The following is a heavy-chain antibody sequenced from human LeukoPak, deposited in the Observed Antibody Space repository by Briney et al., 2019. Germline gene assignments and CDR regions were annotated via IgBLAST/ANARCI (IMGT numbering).Heavy chain of an antibody. CDR2: IYYSGST. D-gene: IGHD2-2*01. J-gene: IGHJ4*02. V-gene: IGHV4-59*12. CDR3: ARDRDCSSTSCSGGY. Sequence: SETLSLTCTVSGGSISSYYWSWIRQPPGKGLEWIGYIYYSGSTNYNPSLKSRVTISVDTSKNQFSLKLSSVTAADTAVYYCARDRDCSSTSCSGGYWGQGTLVTVSS. CDR1: GGSISSYY.